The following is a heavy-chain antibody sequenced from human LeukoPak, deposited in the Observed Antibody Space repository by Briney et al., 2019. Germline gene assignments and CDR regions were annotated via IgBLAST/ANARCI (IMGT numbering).Heavy chain of an antibody. CDR2: IYTSGST. D-gene: IGHD2-2*02. Sequence: PSQTLSLTCTVSGGSISSGSYYWSWIRQPAGKGLEWIGRIYTSGSTNHNPSLKSRVTISVDTSKNQFSLKLSSVTAADTAVYYCARMRARCSSTSCYRFDPWGQGTLVTVSS. V-gene: IGHV4-61*02. CDR1: GGSISSGSYY. J-gene: IGHJ5*02. CDR3: ARMRARCSSTSCYRFDP.